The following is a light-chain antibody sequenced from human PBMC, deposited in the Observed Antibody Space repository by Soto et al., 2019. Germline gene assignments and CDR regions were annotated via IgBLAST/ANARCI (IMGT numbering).Light chain of an antibody. CDR1: SSNIGAIYD. V-gene: IGLV1-40*01. Sequence: QSVLTQPPSVSGAPGQRVTISCTGSSSNIGAIYDVHWYQQLPGTAPKLLIYGNSNRPSGGPDRFSGSKSGTSASLAITGLRAEEEADYYCQSYDSSLSGWVFGGGTKLTVL. J-gene: IGLJ3*02. CDR3: QSYDSSLSGWV. CDR2: GNS.